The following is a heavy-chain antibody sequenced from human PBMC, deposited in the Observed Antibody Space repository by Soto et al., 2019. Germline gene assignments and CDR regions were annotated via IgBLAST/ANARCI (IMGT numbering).Heavy chain of an antibody. CDR1: GFNFNNFA. CDR3: ARESEDLTSNFDY. Sequence: GGSLRLSCAASGFNFNNFAMNWVRQAPGKGLEWVSSISSTTNYIYYGDSMKGRFTISRDNGKNSLYLEMNSLRAEDTAVYYCARESEDLTSNFDYWGQGTLVTVSS. J-gene: IGHJ4*02. V-gene: IGHV3-21*06. CDR2: ISSTTNYI.